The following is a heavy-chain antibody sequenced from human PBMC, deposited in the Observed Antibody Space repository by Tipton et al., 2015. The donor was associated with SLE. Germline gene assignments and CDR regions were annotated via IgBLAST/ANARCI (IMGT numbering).Heavy chain of an antibody. CDR3: ARERIAAAGTFDY. J-gene: IGHJ4*02. D-gene: IGHD6-13*01. Sequence: TLSLTCTVSGGSISSGSYYWSWIRQPAGKGLEWINYIYTSGSTNYNPSLKSRVTISVDTSKNQFSLKLSSVTATDTAVYYCARERIAAAGTFDYWGQGTLVTVSS. CDR1: GGSISSGSYY. V-gene: IGHV4-61*09. CDR2: IYTSGST.